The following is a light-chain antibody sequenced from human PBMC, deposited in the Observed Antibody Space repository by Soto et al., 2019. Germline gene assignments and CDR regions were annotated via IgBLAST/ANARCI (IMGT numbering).Light chain of an antibody. Sequence: DIVMTQSPDSLAVSLGERATINCKSSQSVLYSSNNKNHLAWYQQKPGQPPKLLIYWASTRESGVPDRFSGSGSGTDFTLTIRSLKAEDVAVYYCQQYYSTPRTFGQGTKVEIK. CDR3: QQYYSTPRT. V-gene: IGKV4-1*01. J-gene: IGKJ1*01. CDR1: QSVLYSSNNKNH. CDR2: WAS.